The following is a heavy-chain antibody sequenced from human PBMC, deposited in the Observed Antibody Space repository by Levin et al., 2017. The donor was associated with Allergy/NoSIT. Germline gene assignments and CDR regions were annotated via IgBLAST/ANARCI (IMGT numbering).Heavy chain of an antibody. CDR3: ARDLQQREVGYYYHGMDV. D-gene: IGHD1-26*01. V-gene: IGHV3-21*01. CDR2: ISTGSTYI. J-gene: IGHJ6*02. Sequence: PGGSLRLSCAASGFIFSNYKMNWVRQAPGKGLEWVSSISTGSTYIKYADSVKGRFTISRDNAKNSLYLQMNSLRAEDTAVYYCARDLQQREVGYYYHGMDVWGQGTTVTVSS. CDR1: GFIFSNYK.